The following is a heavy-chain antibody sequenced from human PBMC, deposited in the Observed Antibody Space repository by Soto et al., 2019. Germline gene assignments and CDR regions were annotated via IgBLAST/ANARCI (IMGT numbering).Heavy chain of an antibody. V-gene: IGHV4-34*01. CDR1: GGSFSGYY. CDR3: AKTSQADAFDI. J-gene: IGHJ3*02. Sequence: PSETLSLTCAVYGGSFSGYYWSWIRQPPGKGLEWIGEINHSGSTNYNPSLKSRVTISVDTSKNQFSLKLSSVTAADTAVYYCAKTSQADAFDIWGQGTMVTVSS. CDR2: INHSGST. D-gene: IGHD4-17*01.